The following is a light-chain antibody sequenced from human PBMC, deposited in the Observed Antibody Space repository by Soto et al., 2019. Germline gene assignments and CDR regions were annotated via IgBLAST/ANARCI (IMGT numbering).Light chain of an antibody. V-gene: IGKV3-20*01. Sequence: EIVLTQSPATLSLSPGERATLSCRASQSVNSASVAWYQQKPGQAPRLLLYGASKRAPGIPDRFSGSGSGTDLTLTVSGLEPEDFVVYYCHQSGTSPFTFGPGTKLDIK. J-gene: IGKJ3*01. CDR3: HQSGTSPFT. CDR2: GAS. CDR1: QSVNSAS.